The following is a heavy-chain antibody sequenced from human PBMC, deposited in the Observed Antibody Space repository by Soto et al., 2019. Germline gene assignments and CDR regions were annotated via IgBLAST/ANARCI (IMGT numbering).Heavy chain of an antibody. J-gene: IGHJ4*02. CDR1: GGIFSNYV. D-gene: IGHD3-22*01. CDR2: IIPIFGTG. CDR3: ARPYYNSSGYFDY. V-gene: IGHV1-69*01. Sequence: QVQLVQSGAEVKKPGSSVKVACKASGGIFSNYVLNWVRQAPGQGLEWMGGIIPIFGTGNYAQKFQGRVTITADESTTTASMELRGLRSEHTAVYYCARPYYNSSGYFDYWGQGTLVTVSS.